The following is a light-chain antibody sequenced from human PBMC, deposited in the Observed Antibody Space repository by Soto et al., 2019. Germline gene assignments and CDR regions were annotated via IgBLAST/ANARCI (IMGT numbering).Light chain of an antibody. CDR2: GVT. V-gene: IGLV2-14*01. Sequence: QSALTQPASVSGSPGQSITISCTGTSSDVGGYNFVSWYQQHPDKAPKLMIYGVTNRPSGVSNRFSGSKSGNTASLTISGLQAEDEADYYCSSYTSTNTLPVLFGGGTKLTVL. CDR3: SSYTSTNTLPVL. J-gene: IGLJ2*01. CDR1: SSDVGGYNF.